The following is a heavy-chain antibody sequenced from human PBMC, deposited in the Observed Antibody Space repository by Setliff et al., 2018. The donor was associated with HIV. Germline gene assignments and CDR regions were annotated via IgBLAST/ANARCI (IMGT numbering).Heavy chain of an antibody. CDR2: FDPEAGEI. CDR3: ATHPPYRSAWYMRS. Sequence: ASVKVSCKISGFTLNELSIQWVRQAPAKGLEWMGGFDPEAGEIIYAQKFQGRVTMTEDTSTDTAYMDLSSLRSEDTAVYYCATHPPYRSAWYMRSWGQGTLVTVPQ. J-gene: IGHJ5*02. CDR1: GFTLNELS. V-gene: IGHV1-24*01. D-gene: IGHD6-19*01.